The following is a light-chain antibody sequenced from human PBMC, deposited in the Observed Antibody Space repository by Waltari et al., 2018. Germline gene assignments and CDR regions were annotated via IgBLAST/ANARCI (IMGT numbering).Light chain of an antibody. CDR2: LNSDGSH. J-gene: IGLJ2*01. CDR3: QTWGTGIVI. V-gene: IGLV4-69*01. Sequence: QLVLTQSPSASASLGASVKLTCTLSSGHSNYAIAWHQQLPEKGPRCLMKLNSDGSHNKGDGVPDRFSGSSSGAERYLTISRLQSEDEADYYCQTWGTGIVIFGGGTRLTVL. CDR1: SGHSNYA.